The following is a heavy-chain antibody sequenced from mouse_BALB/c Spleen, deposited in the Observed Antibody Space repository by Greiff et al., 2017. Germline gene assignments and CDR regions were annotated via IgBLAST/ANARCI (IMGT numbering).Heavy chain of an antibody. CDR1: GYAFTNYL. V-gene: IGHV1-54*03. J-gene: IGHJ4*01. Sequence: VQLQQSGAELVRPGTSVKVSCKASGYAFTNYLIEWVKQRPGQGLEWIGVINPGSGGTNYNEKFKGKATLTADKSSSTAYMQLSSLTSDDSAVYFCARFYYDYYAMDYWGQGTSVTVSS. D-gene: IGHD1-1*01. CDR3: ARFYYDYYAMDY. CDR2: INPGSGGT.